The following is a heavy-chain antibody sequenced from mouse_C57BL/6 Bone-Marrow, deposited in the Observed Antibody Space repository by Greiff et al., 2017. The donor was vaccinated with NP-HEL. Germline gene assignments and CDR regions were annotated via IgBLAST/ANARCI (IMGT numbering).Heavy chain of an antibody. V-gene: IGHV1-81*01. CDR1: GYTFTSYG. Sequence: QVQLQQSGAELARPGASVKLSCKASGYTFTSYGISWVKQRTGQGLEWIGEIYPRSGNTYYNEKFKGKATLTADKSSSTAYMELRGLTSEDSAVYFCAREDETPLYYLGDWGQGTTLTVAS. CDR2: IYPRSGNT. CDR3: AREDETPLYYLGD. J-gene: IGHJ2*01.